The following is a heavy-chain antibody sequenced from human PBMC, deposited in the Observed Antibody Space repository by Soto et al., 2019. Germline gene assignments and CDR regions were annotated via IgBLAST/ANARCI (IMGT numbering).Heavy chain of an antibody. V-gene: IGHV4-39*01. D-gene: IGHD4-4*01. CDR3: AGSNYFQTKYYFDY. Sequence: QLQLQESGPGLVKPSETLSLTCTVSGGSIRSSSYYWGWIRQPPGKGLEWIGSIYYSGSTYYNPSIKSRVTISVDTSKNQFSLKRSSVTAADTAVYYGAGSNYFQTKYYFDYWGQGTLVTVSS. J-gene: IGHJ4*02. CDR2: IYYSGST. CDR1: GGSIRSSSYY.